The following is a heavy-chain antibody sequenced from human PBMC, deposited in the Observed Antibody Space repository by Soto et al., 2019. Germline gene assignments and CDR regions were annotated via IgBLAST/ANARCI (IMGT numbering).Heavy chain of an antibody. CDR2: ISWNSGSI. Sequence: EVQLVESGGGLVQPGRSLRLSCAASGFTFDDYAMHWVRQAPGKGLEWVSGISWNSGSIGYADSVKGRFTISRDNAKNSLYLQMNSLRAEDTALYYCAKDADYGDYGYFDYWGQGTLVTVSS. CDR1: GFTFDDYA. D-gene: IGHD4-17*01. CDR3: AKDADYGDYGYFDY. J-gene: IGHJ4*02. V-gene: IGHV3-9*01.